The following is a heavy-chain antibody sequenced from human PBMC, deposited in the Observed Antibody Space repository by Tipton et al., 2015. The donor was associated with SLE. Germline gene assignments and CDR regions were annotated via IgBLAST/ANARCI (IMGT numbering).Heavy chain of an antibody. CDR2: IYHSGST. CDR1: GYSISSGYY. J-gene: IGHJ3*02. D-gene: IGHD3-3*01. V-gene: IGHV4-38-2*02. CDR3: ARDSRFLEWFHAFDI. Sequence: TLSLTCAVSGYSISSGYYWGWIRQPPGKGLEWIGSIYHSGSTYYNPSLKSRVTISVDTSKNQFSLKLSSVTAADTAVYYCARDSRFLEWFHAFDIWGQGKMVTVSS.